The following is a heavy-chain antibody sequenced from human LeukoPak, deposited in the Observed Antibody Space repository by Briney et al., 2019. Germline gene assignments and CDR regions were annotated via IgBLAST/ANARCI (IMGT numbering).Heavy chain of an antibody. CDR1: GFTLSTHG. CDR3: ANMVRGVIIWFDP. D-gene: IGHD3-10*01. V-gene: IGHV3-23*01. J-gene: IGHJ5*02. CDR2: ISSRDDTT. Sequence: GGSLSLSCAAEGFTLSTHGMSWVRQAPGKGLEWVSSISSRDDTTNYADSVKGRFTISRDNSKNTLYLQMNSLRAEDTAVYYCANMVRGVIIWFDPWGQGTLVTVSS.